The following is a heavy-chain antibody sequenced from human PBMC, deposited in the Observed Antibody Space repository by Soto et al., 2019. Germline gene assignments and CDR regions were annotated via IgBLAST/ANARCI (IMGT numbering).Heavy chain of an antibody. D-gene: IGHD3-16*01. Sequence: QVHLVPSGAEVKKPGASVKVSCEASGYTFTNYGISWVRQAPGQGLERMGWISGYSGNTNYAQKFQDRVTMTTDTSTSTAYLELRNLRSDDTAVYYCARESSLRWLDPWGQGTLVTVSS. J-gene: IGHJ5*02. CDR3: ARESSLRWLDP. CDR1: GYTFTNYG. V-gene: IGHV1-18*01. CDR2: ISGYSGNT.